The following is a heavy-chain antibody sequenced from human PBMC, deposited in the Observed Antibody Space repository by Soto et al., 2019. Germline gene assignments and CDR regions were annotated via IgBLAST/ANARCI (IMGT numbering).Heavy chain of an antibody. D-gene: IGHD3-22*01. CDR2: VSSSSSAI. CDR1: GFTFSRYS. Sequence: EVQLVEAGGGLVQPGGSLRLSCAASGFTFSRYSMNWVRQAPGKGLEWVSYVSSSSSAIYYADFVKGRFTISRDNARNSLYLPMNGLRDEDTAVYYCARVNDDSSGYKFDYWVQRNLVTVSS. J-gene: IGHJ4*02. V-gene: IGHV3-48*02. CDR3: ARVNDDSSGYKFDY.